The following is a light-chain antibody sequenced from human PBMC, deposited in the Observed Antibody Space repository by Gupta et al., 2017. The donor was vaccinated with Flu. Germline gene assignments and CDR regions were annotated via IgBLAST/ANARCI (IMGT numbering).Light chain of an antibody. J-gene: IGKJ2*01. CDR1: QSVSSSY. Sequence: EIVLTQSPGTLSLSPGERATLSCRASQSVSSSYLAWYQQKPGQAPRLLIYGASNRATGIPDRFSGSGSGTDFTLTISRLEPEDFAVFYCQHYGSSPYNFGQGTKVEIK. CDR2: GAS. V-gene: IGKV3-20*01. CDR3: QHYGSSPYN.